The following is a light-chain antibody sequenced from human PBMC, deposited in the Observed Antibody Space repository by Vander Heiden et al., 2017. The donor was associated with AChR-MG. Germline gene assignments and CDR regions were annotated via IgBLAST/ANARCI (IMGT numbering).Light chain of an antibody. J-gene: IGLJ2*01. CDR3: QSADSSGTYVV. Sequence: SSELTQPHSVSVSPGQTARITCSGDASPKHYAYWYQQKPGQAPVLVRDNDSERPSGIPERCAGSSSGRTVTLTSSGVQAEDEADEYCQSADSSGTYVVFGGGTKLTVL. CDR1: ASPKHY. V-gene: IGLV3-25*03. CDR2: NDS.